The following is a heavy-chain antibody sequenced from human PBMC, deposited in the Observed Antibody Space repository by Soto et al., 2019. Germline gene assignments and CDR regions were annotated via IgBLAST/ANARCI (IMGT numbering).Heavy chain of an antibody. D-gene: IGHD1-26*01. CDR2: INPNSGGT. V-gene: IGHV1-2*04. CDR3: ARGQPGAEAFDI. Sequence: ASVKVSCKASGYTFTGYYMHWVRQAPGQGLEWMGWINPNSGGTNYAQKFQGWVTMTRDTSISTAYMELSRLRAEDTAGYYCARGQPGAEAFDIWGQGTMVTVSS. CDR1: GYTFTGYY. J-gene: IGHJ3*02.